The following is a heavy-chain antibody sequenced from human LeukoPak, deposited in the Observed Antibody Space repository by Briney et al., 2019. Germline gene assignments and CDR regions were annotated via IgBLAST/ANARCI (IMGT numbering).Heavy chain of an antibody. CDR1: GFTFSTYG. CDR2: ISYDGSNK. Sequence: GGSLRLSCAASGFTFSTYGMHWVRQAPGKGLECVALISYDGSNKYYADSVKGRFTISRDNPQNTLYLQMNSLRAEDTAVYYCAKDRYSGSFYFDYWGQGTLVTVSS. CDR3: AKDRYSGSFYFDY. V-gene: IGHV3-30*18. J-gene: IGHJ4*02. D-gene: IGHD1-26*01.